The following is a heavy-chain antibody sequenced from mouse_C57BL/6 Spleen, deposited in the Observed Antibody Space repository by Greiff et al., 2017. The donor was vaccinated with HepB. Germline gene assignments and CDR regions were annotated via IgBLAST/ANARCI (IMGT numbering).Heavy chain of an antibody. Sequence: EVMLVESGGGLVQPGGSLKLSCAASGVTFSDYGMAGGRQAPRKGPEWVAVISNLAYSIYYADTVTGRFTISRENAKNTLYLEMSSLRSEDTAMYYCARQGDYDYHYFDYWGQGTTLTVSS. J-gene: IGHJ2*01. V-gene: IGHV5-15*04. CDR2: ISNLAYSI. D-gene: IGHD2-4*01. CDR1: GVTFSDYG. CDR3: ARQGDYDYHYFDY.